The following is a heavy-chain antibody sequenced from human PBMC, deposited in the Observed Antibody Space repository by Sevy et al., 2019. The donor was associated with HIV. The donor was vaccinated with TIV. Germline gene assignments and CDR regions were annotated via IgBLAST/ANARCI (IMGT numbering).Heavy chain of an antibody. V-gene: IGHV4-61*01. CDR3: ARDHRRYSHWLDWFDP. Sequence: SENLSLTCTVSGGSVSSGSYYWSWIRQPPGKGLEWIGYIYYSGSTNYNPSLKSRVTISVDTSKNLFSLKLSSVTAADTAVYYCARDHRRYSHWLDWFDPWGQGTLVTVSS. J-gene: IGHJ5*02. CDR2: IYYSGST. CDR1: GGSVSSGSYY. D-gene: IGHD3-9*01.